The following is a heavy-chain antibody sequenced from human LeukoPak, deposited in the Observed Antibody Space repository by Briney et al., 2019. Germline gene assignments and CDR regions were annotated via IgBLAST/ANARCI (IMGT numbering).Heavy chain of an antibody. CDR3: ARGRGRIAVAGSYYYYYYGMDV. V-gene: IGHV4-59*12. J-gene: IGHJ6*02. Sequence: KPSETLSLTCTVSGGSISSYYWSWIRQPPGKGLEWIGYIYYSGSTNYNPSLKSRVTISVDTSKNQFSLKLSSVTAADTAVYYCARGRGRIAVAGSYYYYYYGMDVWGQGTTVTVSS. CDR1: GGSISSYY. CDR2: IYYSGST. D-gene: IGHD6-19*01.